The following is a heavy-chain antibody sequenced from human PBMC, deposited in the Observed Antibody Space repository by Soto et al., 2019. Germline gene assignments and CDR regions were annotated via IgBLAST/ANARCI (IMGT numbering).Heavy chain of an antibody. D-gene: IGHD6-13*01. CDR1: GFTFSSYG. CDR2: ISYDGSNK. V-gene: IGHV3-30*18. CDR3: AKESHSSSWYSDWFDP. Sequence: QVQLVESGGGVVQPGRSLRLSCAASGFTFSSYGMHWVRQAPGKGLEWVAVISYDGSNKYYADSVKGRFTISRDNSKNTLYLQMNSLRAEDTAVYYCAKESHSSSWYSDWFDPWGQGTLVTVSS. J-gene: IGHJ5*02.